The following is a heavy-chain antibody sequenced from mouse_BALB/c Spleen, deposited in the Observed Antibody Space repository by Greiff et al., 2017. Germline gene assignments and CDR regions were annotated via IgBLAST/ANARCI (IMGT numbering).Heavy chain of an antibody. CDR3: ARGYYGSSYGYFDV. D-gene: IGHD1-1*01. CDR2: ISSGSSTI. CDR1: GFTFSSFG. Sequence: EVKLVESGGGLVQPGGSRKLSCAASGFTFSSFGMHWVRQAPEKGLEWVAYISSGSSTIYYADTVKGRFTISRDNPKNTLFLQMTSLRSEDTAMYYCARGYYGSSYGYFDVWGAGTTVTVSS. J-gene: IGHJ1*01. V-gene: IGHV5-17*02.